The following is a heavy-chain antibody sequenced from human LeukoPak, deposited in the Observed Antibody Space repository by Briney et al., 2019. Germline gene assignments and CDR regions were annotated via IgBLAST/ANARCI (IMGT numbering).Heavy chain of an antibody. CDR3: ARPPGDILTGYYGL. J-gene: IGHJ4*02. Sequence: SETLSLTCAVYGGSFSGYYWSWLRQPPGKGLEWIGEINHSGSTNYNPSLKSRVTISVDTSKNQFSLKLRSVTAADTTGYYCARPPGDILTGYYGLWGQGTLVTVSS. V-gene: IGHV4-34*01. CDR1: GGSFSGYY. CDR2: INHSGST. D-gene: IGHD3-9*01.